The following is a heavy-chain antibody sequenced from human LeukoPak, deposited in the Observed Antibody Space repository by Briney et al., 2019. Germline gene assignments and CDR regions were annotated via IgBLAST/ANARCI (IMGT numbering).Heavy chain of an antibody. J-gene: IGHJ4*02. CDR2: ISGSGGST. Sequence: GGSLRRSCAASGFTFSSYAMTWVRQAPGKGLEWVSVISGSGGSTYYADSVKGRFTISRDNSKNTLCLQMNSLRAEDTAVYYCAKYDSSGYYFDYWGQGTLVTVSS. V-gene: IGHV3-23*01. CDR1: GFTFSSYA. D-gene: IGHD3-22*01. CDR3: AKYDSSGYYFDY.